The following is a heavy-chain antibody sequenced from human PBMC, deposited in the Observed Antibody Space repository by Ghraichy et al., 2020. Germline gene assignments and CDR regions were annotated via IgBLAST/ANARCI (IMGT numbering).Heavy chain of an antibody. CDR3: ARDRLLIVVVPAASGNYFDY. V-gene: IGHV1-18*01. Sequence: APVKVSCKASGYTFTSYGISWVRQAPGQGLEWMGWISAYNGNTNYAQKLQGRVTMTTDTSTSTAYMELRSLRSDDTAVYYCARDRLLIVVVPAASGNYFDYWGQGTLVTVSS. CDR1: GYTFTSYG. CDR2: ISAYNGNT. D-gene: IGHD2-2*01. J-gene: IGHJ4*02.